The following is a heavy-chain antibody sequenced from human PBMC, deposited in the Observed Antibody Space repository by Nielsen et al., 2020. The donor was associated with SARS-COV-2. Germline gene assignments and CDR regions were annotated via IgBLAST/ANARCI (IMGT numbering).Heavy chain of an antibody. CDR3: ARDSTAAIGGAWFDP. CDR1: GGSISTISSISSNSYY. J-gene: IGHJ5*02. CDR2: IYYSGST. V-gene: IGHV4-39*07. D-gene: IGHD2-2*02. Sequence: SETLSLTCTVSGGSISTISSISSNSYYWGWIRQSPGKGLEWIGSIYYSGSTYYNPSLQSRVTMSVDTSKNQFSLNLTSVTAADTAVYYCARDSTAAIGGAWFDPWGQGTLVTVSS.